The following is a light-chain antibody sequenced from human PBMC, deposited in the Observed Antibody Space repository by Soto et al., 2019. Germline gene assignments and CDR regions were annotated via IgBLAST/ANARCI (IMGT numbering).Light chain of an antibody. J-gene: IGLJ2*01. V-gene: IGLV9-49*01. CDR3: GAVHGSGSNFVVV. CDR2: VGTGGIVG. Sequence: QLVLTQPPSASASLGASVTLTCTLSNGYSNYKVDWYQQRPGKGPRFVMRVGTGGIVGSKGDGIPDRFSVLGSGLNRYLTIKNIQEEDESDYHCGAVHGSGSNFVVVFGGGTKLTVL. CDR1: NGYSNYK.